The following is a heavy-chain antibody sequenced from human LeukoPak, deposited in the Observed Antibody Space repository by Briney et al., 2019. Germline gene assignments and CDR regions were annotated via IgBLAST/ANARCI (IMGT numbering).Heavy chain of an antibody. J-gene: IGHJ6*02. D-gene: IGHD6-13*01. Sequence: SGTLSLTCAVYGGSFSGYYWSWIRQPPGKGLEWIGEINHSGSTNYNPSLKSRVTISVDTSKNQFSLKLSSVTAADTAVYYCACLSARYSSSWWHYYYYGMDVWGQGTTVTVSS. CDR2: INHSGST. CDR1: GGSFSGYY. CDR3: ACLSARYSSSWWHYYYYGMDV. V-gene: IGHV4-34*01.